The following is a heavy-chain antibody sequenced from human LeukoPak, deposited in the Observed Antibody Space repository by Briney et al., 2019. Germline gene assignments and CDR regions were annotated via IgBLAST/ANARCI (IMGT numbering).Heavy chain of an antibody. V-gene: IGHV3-30*01. CDR3: AKYSSSSFVGLDSDY. CDR2: ISYDGSNK. D-gene: IGHD6-6*01. Sequence: HPGGSLRLSCAASGFTFSSYAMRWVRQAPGKGLEWVAVISYDGSNKYYADSVKGRFTISRDNSKNTLYLQMNSLRAEDTAVYYCAKYSSSSFVGLDSDYWGQGTLVTVSS. J-gene: IGHJ4*02. CDR1: GFTFSSYA.